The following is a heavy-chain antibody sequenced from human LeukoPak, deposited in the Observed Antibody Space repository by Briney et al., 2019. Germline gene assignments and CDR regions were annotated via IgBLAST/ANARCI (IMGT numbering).Heavy chain of an antibody. CDR3: ATGRTAVDTAMVPFDY. Sequence: ASVKVSCKVSGYTLTELSTHWVRQAPGKGLEWMGGFDPEDGETIYAQKFQGRVTMTEDTSTDTAYMELSSLRSEDTAVYYCATGRTAVDTAMVPFDYWGQGTLVTVSS. CDR2: FDPEDGET. CDR1: GYTLTELS. J-gene: IGHJ4*02. D-gene: IGHD5-18*01. V-gene: IGHV1-24*01.